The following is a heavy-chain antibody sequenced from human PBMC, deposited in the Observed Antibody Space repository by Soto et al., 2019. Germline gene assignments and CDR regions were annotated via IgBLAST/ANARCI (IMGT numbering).Heavy chain of an antibody. D-gene: IGHD2-21*01. V-gene: IGHV1-18*01. CDR2: ISAYNGNT. Sequence: QVQLVQSGAEVKKPGASVKVSCKASGYTFTSYGISWVRQAPGQGLEWMGWISAYNGNTNYAQKLQGRVTMTTDTSKRTAYMELRSLRSDDTAVYYCARVHIVVVIASVVDYWGQGTLVTVYS. CDR3: ARVHIVVVIASVVDY. J-gene: IGHJ4*02. CDR1: GYTFTSYG.